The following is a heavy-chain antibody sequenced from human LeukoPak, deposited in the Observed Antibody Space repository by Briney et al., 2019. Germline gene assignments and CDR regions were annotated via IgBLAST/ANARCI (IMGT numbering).Heavy chain of an antibody. CDR1: GGSISSSSYY. J-gene: IGHJ4*02. Sequence: SETLSLTCTVSGGSISSSSYYWGWIRQPPGKGLEWIGSIYYSGSTYYNPSLKSRVTISVDTSKNQFSLKLSSVTAADTAVYYCARDGVSGGYGGPYYFDYWGQGTLVTVSS. CDR2: IYYSGST. CDR3: ARDGVSGGYGGPYYFDY. V-gene: IGHV4-39*07. D-gene: IGHD5-12*01.